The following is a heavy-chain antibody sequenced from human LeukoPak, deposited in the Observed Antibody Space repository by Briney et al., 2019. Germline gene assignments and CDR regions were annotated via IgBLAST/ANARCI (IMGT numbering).Heavy chain of an antibody. J-gene: IGHJ4*02. CDR2: IRSEIYGGTP. V-gene: IGHV3-49*04. CDR1: GFTFGDYA. Sequence: PGGSLRLSCTASGFTFGDYAMTWVRQAPGKGLEWVGFIRSEIYGGTPEYAASVKGRFTISRDDSNGIAYLQMNSLKTEDTAVYYCTRDQTPYYWGQGTLVTVSS. CDR3: TRDQTPYY.